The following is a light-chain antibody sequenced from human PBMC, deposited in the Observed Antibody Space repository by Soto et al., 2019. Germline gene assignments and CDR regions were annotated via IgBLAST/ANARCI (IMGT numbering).Light chain of an antibody. CDR1: QSVSSGY. CDR3: QQYGSSPHT. V-gene: IGKV3-20*01. J-gene: IGKJ4*01. Sequence: PGERATLSCRASQSVSSGYLAWYQQKPGQAPRLLIYAASSRATGIPGRFSGSGSGTDFTLTISRLEPEDFAVYYCQQYGSSPHTFGGGTKVEIK. CDR2: AAS.